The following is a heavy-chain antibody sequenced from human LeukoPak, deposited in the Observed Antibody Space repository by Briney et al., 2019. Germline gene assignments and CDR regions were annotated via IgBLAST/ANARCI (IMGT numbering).Heavy chain of an antibody. CDR1: GFTFSSYW. V-gene: IGHV3-7*01. CDR3: IAGNRFGDY. CDR2: IKEDGSEK. D-gene: IGHD4-23*01. Sequence: GGSLRLSCAASGFTFSSYWKSWVRQAPGKGLEWVANIKEDGSEKYYVDSVKGRFTISRDNAKNSLYLQMNSLRAEDTAVYYCIAGNRFGDYWGQGTLVTVSS. J-gene: IGHJ4*02.